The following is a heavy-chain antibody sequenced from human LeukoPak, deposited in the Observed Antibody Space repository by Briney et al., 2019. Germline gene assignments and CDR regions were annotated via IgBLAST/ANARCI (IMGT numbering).Heavy chain of an antibody. CDR1: GYSFTSYW. D-gene: IGHD1-14*01. Sequence: GESLKISCKGSGYSFTSYWIGWVRQMPGKGLERMGIIYPGDSDTRYSPSFQGQVTISADKSISTVYLQWSSLKASDTAMYYCARHTGLKYRTYYYYGMDVWGQGTTVTVSS. CDR2: IYPGDSDT. CDR3: ARHTGLKYRTYYYYGMDV. V-gene: IGHV5-51*01. J-gene: IGHJ6*02.